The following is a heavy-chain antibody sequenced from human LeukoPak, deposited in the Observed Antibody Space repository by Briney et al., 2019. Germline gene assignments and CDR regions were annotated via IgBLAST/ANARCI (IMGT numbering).Heavy chain of an antibody. CDR1: GGSISSYY. Sequence: PSETLSLTCTVSGGSISSYYWSWIRQPPGKGLEWIGSIYYSGSTYYNPSLKSRVTISVDTSKNQFSLKLSSVTAADTAVYYCARLLPGGGATIWYYFDYWGQGTLVTVSS. CDR3: ARLLPGGGATIWYYFDY. CDR2: IYYSGST. V-gene: IGHV4-59*05. D-gene: IGHD1-26*01. J-gene: IGHJ4*02.